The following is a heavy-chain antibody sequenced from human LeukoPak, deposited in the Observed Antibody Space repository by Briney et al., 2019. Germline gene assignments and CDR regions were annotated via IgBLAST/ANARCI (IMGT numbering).Heavy chain of an antibody. CDR2: ISGSGGST. Sequence: GGSLRLSCAASGFTFSSYEMNWVRQAPGKGLEWVSAISGSGGSTYYADSVKGRFTISRDNSKNTLYLQMNSLRAEDTAVYYCAKIYSGTAMVIGYWGQGTLVTVSS. CDR3: AKIYSGTAMVIGY. J-gene: IGHJ4*02. V-gene: IGHV3-23*01. D-gene: IGHD5-18*01. CDR1: GFTFSSYE.